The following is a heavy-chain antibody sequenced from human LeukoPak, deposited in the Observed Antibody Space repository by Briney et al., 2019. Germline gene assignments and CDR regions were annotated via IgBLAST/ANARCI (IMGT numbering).Heavy chain of an antibody. V-gene: IGHV3-7*01. CDR1: GFTFTTYW. J-gene: IGHJ5*02. CDR2: IKPDGSEN. D-gene: IGHD3-10*01. Sequence: GGSLRLSCAASGFTFTTYWMGWFRQAPGKGLQWVASIKPDGSENYYVDSVKGRFTISRDSAENTVYLQMESLKGEDAAFYYCARPLLYYYGSETYFWFDLWGQGTLVTVSS. CDR3: ARPLLYYYGSETYFWFDL.